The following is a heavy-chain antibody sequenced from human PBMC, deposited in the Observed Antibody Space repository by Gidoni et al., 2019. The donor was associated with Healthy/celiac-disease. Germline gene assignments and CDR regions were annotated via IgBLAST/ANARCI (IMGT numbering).Heavy chain of an antibody. J-gene: IGHJ4*02. V-gene: IGHV3-23*01. Sequence: EVQLLESGGGLVQPGGSLRLSCAASGFTFSSYAMSWVRQAPGKGLEWVSAISGSGGSTYYADSVKGRFTISRDNSKNTLYLQMNSLRAEDTAVYYCAKDQVGATTFEGPFDYWGQGTLVTVSS. CDR1: GFTFSSYA. CDR2: ISGSGGST. D-gene: IGHD1-26*01. CDR3: AKDQVGATTFEGPFDY.